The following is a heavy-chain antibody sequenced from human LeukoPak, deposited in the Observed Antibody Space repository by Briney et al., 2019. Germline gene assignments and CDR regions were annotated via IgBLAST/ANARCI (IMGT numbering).Heavy chain of an antibody. Sequence: GGSLRLSCAASGFTFDDYGMSWVRQAPGKGLEWVSGINWNGGSTGYADSVKGRFTISRDNAKNSLYLQMNSLRAEDTALYYCARDLSRHTIFGHGPTPFDYWGQGTLVTVSS. CDR2: INWNGGST. V-gene: IGHV3-20*04. CDR3: ARDLSRHTIFGHGPTPFDY. CDR1: GFTFDDYG. J-gene: IGHJ4*02. D-gene: IGHD3-3*01.